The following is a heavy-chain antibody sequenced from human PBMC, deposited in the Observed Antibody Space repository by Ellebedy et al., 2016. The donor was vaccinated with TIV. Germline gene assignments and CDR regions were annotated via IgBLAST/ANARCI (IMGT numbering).Heavy chain of an antibody. J-gene: IGHJ4*02. CDR1: GFTVTTNY. V-gene: IGHV3-53*01. Sequence: PGGSLRLSCAASGFTVTTNYMNWVRQAPGKGLEWVSVIFSAADGGETHYADSVKGRFTISRDSSKNTVYLQMNSLRAEDTAVYYCARDAAGNGGKLDYWGQGALVTVSS. CDR3: ARDAAGNGGKLDY. D-gene: IGHD4-23*01. CDR2: IFSAADGGET.